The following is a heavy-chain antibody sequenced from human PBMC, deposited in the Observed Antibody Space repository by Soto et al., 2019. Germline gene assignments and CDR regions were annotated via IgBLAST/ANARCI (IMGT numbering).Heavy chain of an antibody. CDR3: ARDESYSYGRDYYYYGMDV. Sequence: PSETLSLTCTVSGGSISSYYLSWIRQPPGKGLEWIGYIYYSGSTNYNPSLKSRVTISVDTSKNQFSLKLSSVTAADTAVYYCARDESYSYGRDYYYYGMDVWGQGTTVTVYS. CDR1: GGSISSYY. CDR2: IYYSGST. V-gene: IGHV4-59*01. D-gene: IGHD5-18*01. J-gene: IGHJ6*02.